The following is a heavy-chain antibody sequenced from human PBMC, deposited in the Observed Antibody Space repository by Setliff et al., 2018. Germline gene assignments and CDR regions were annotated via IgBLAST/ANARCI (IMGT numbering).Heavy chain of an antibody. V-gene: IGHV4-59*01. CDR1: GGSISSYY. J-gene: IGHJ4*02. D-gene: IGHD3-16*01. CDR3: ARLRGAFDY. Sequence: PSETLSLTCTVSGGSISSYYWSWIRQPPGKRLEWIGYIYYSGSTNYNPSLESRVTISVDTSKNQFSLRLNSATAADTAVYCCARLRGAFDYWGQGTLVTVSS. CDR2: IYYSGST.